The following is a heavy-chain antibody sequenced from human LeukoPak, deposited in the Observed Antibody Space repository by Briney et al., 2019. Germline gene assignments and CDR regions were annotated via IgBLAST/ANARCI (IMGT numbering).Heavy chain of an antibody. CDR2: TSSSGGNT. D-gene: IGHD2-15*01. Sequence: PGGSLRLSCSASGFTFSSCAMHWVRQAPGKGLEFVSATSSSGGNTYYADSVQGRFTIPRDNSKSTLCLQMNSLRAEDTAVYYCAKQLGYCSDGSCYFPYWGQGTLVTVSS. CDR3: AKQLGYCSDGSCYFPY. CDR1: GFTFSSCA. V-gene: IGHV3-64*04. J-gene: IGHJ4*02.